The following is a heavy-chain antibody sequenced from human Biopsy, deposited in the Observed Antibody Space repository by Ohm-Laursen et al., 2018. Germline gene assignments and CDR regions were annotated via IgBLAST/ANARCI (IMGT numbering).Heavy chain of an antibody. V-gene: IGHV1-69*13. Sequence: ASVKVSCNASGGSFTHYAISWARQAPGQGLEWMGGIIPIFGTANYAQKIQGRVTITADEWTSTAYMELSSLRSEDTAVYYCARDALGGGSYRFFYWGQGSLVTVSS. J-gene: IGHJ4*02. CDR2: IIPIFGTA. CDR1: GGSFTHYA. D-gene: IGHD1-26*01. CDR3: ARDALGGGSYRFFY.